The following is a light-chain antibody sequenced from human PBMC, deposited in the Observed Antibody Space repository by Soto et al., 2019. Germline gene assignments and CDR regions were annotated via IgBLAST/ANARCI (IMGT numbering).Light chain of an antibody. Sequence: EIVLTQSPGTLSLSPGDRATLACRARPSLSSSYLAWYQQKPGQAPRLLIFGASNRATGVPDRFSGSGSGTDFTLTISRLQPEDVAMYYCQQYSASPRTFGQGTKVEIK. CDR3: QQYSASPRT. CDR2: GAS. CDR1: PSLSSSY. V-gene: IGKV3-20*01. J-gene: IGKJ1*01.